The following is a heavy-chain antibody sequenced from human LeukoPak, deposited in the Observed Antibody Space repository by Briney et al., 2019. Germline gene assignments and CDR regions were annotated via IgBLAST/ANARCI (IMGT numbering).Heavy chain of an antibody. D-gene: IGHD5-24*01. CDR1: GFTFSSYS. Sequence: GGSLRLSCAASGFTFSSYSMNWVRQAPGKGLEWVSSISSSSSYIYYADSVKGRFTISRDNAENSLYLQMNSLRAEDTAVYYCARAVEMATIGVAWGQGTLVTVSS. CDR3: ARAVEMATIGVA. J-gene: IGHJ5*02. CDR2: ISSSSSYI. V-gene: IGHV3-21*01.